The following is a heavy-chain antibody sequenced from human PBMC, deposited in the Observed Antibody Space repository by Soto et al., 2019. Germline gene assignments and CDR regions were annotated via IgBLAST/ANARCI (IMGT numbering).Heavy chain of an antibody. D-gene: IGHD2-15*01. CDR2: IYHSGST. Sequence: QVQLQESGPGLVKPSGTLSLTCAVSGGSISSSNWWSWVRQPPGKGLEWIGEIYHSGSTNYNPSLQSRVTIAVDKSKNQFSLKLSSVTAADTAVYYCAVRGELLLGRYYYGMDVWGQGTTVTVSS. J-gene: IGHJ6*02. CDR3: AVRGELLLGRYYYGMDV. V-gene: IGHV4-4*02. CDR1: GGSISSSNW.